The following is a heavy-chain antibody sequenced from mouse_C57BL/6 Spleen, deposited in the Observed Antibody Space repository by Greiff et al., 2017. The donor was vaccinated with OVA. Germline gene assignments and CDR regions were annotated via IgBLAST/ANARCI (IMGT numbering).Heavy chain of an antibody. CDR2: IYPGRGST. V-gene: IGHV1-55*01. J-gene: IGHJ4*01. D-gene: IGHD2-4*01. Sequence: QVQLQQPGAELVKPGASVKMSCKASGYTFTSYWITWVKQRPGQGLEWIGDIYPGRGSTNYNGKFKIKATLTLDTSSSTAYMQLSSLTSEDSAVYYCARRGYYDYGRYAMDYWGQGTSVTVSS. CDR3: ARRGYYDYGRYAMDY. CDR1: GYTFTSYW.